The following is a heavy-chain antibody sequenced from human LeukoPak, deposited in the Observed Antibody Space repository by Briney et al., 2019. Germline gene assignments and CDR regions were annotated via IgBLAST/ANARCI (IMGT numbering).Heavy chain of an antibody. CDR3: ASGRGLYSFYAFDI. CDR1: GGSISRSSYY. Sequence: PSETLSLTCTVSGGSISRSSYYWSWIRQPPGKGLEWIGYIYYSGSTDYNPSLRSRVTISVDTSKSQFSLKLSSVTAADTAVYYCASGRGLYSFYAFDIWGQGTMVTVSS. CDR2: IYYSGST. J-gene: IGHJ3*02. V-gene: IGHV4-61*01. D-gene: IGHD5-18*01.